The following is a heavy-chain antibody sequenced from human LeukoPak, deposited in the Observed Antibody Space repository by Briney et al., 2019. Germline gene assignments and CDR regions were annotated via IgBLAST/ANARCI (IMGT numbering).Heavy chain of an antibody. CDR3: ARESYGDFYFDY. CDR1: GFIFSNYA. CDR2: IGANGGAT. D-gene: IGHD4-17*01. J-gene: IGHJ4*02. Sequence: GGSLRLSCAASGFIFSNYAMGWVRQAPGKGLEWVSGIGANGGATYYADSVKGRFTISRDNSKNTLYLQINSLRTEDTSVYFCARESYGDFYFDYWGQGTLVTVSS. V-gene: IGHV3-23*01.